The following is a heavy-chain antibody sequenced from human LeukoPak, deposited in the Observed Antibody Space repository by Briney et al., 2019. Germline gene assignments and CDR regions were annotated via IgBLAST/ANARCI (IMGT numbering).Heavy chain of an antibody. Sequence: PGKSLRLSCAASGFTFRSYAIHWVRQAPGKGLEWVSSISYSGGSTYYADSVKGRFTISRDNFKNTVYLQMNSLRAEDTAVYFCAKFTGFGELLLVPLDYYFDYWGQGTMVTVSS. J-gene: IGHJ4*02. D-gene: IGHD3-10*01. CDR2: ISYSGGST. CDR1: GFTFRSYA. V-gene: IGHV3-23*01. CDR3: AKFTGFGELLLVPLDYYFDY.